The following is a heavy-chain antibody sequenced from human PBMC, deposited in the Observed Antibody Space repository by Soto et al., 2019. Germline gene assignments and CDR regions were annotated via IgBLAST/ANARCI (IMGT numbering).Heavy chain of an antibody. J-gene: IGHJ5*02. CDR1: GGSISRTTYY. D-gene: IGHD3-22*01. Sequence: PSETLSLTCSVSGGSITGGSISRTTYYWGWMRQPPGKGLEWIASFFIGGNTYYNPSLKSRVTISVDTSKNQFSLKVISVTAADTALYYCARDYFDSSDYTTNWFDPWGQGTLVTVS. CDR2: FFIGGNT. CDR3: ARDYFDSSDYTTNWFDP. V-gene: IGHV4-39*01.